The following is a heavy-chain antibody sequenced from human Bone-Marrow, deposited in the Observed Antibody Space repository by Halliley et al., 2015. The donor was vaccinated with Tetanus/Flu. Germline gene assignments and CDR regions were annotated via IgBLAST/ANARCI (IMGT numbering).Heavy chain of an antibody. CDR1: GGIFSTYA. J-gene: IGHJ4*02. CDR2: IIPMSATA. V-gene: IGHV1-69*01. D-gene: IGHD2-2*01. Sequence: QLVQSGAEVKKPGSSVKVSCKASGGIFSTYAISWVRQAPGQGLEWMGGIIPMSATADYAQKFQGRVTITADESTRTAYMELSSLTSEDTAVYYCARDNPTIITGVWGQGTLVTVSS. CDR3: ARDNPTIITGV.